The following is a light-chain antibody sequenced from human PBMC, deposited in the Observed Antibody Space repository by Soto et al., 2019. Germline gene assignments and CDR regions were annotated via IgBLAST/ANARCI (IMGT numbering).Light chain of an antibody. J-gene: IGKJ2*01. V-gene: IGKV3-20*01. Sequence: EIVLTQSPVTLSLSPGERATLSCRASQSFSGNYLAWYQQKPGQAPRLLIYGVSSRATGIPDRFSGSGSGTDFTLSISRLEPEDFAVYYCQQYGTSPPMYTFGQGTKLEIK. CDR2: GVS. CDR3: QQYGTSPPMYT. CDR1: QSFSGNY.